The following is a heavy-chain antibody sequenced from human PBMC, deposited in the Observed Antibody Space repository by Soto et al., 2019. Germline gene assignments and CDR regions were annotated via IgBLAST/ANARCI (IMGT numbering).Heavy chain of an antibody. D-gene: IGHD3-22*01. Sequence: PSETLSLTCAVSGGSISSYYWSWIRQPPGKGLEWIGYIYYSVTTNYNPSLKSRVTISVDTSKNQFSLKLSSVTAADTAVYYCARGPTYHYDSSGYYLFDYWGQGTLVTVSS. CDR3: ARGPTYHYDSSGYYLFDY. J-gene: IGHJ4*02. CDR1: GGSISSYY. CDR2: IYYSVTT. V-gene: IGHV4-59*01.